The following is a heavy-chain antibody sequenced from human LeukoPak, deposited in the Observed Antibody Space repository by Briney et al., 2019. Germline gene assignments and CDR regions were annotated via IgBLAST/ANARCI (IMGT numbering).Heavy chain of an antibody. Sequence: GSLRLSCAASGFTFSNAWMSWVRQAPGKGLEWVAVISYDGSNKYYADSVKGRFTISRDNSKNTLYLQMNSLRAEDTAVYYCAKGDSSGLIGRNYYYYGMDVWGQGTTVTVSS. CDR1: GFTFSNAW. J-gene: IGHJ6*02. CDR2: ISYDGSNK. D-gene: IGHD2-15*01. V-gene: IGHV3-30*18. CDR3: AKGDSSGLIGRNYYYYGMDV.